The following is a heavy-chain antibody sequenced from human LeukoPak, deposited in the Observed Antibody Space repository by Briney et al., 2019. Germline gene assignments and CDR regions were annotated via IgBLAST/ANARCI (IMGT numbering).Heavy chain of an antibody. CDR3: AREEVGYCGSTSCYGAWFDP. Sequence: GASVKVSCKASGYTFTSYGISWVRQAPGQGLEWMGWINPRSGATNYAQKFQGRVTMTRDTSISTAYMELSYLRSDDTAVYYCAREEVGYCGSTSCYGAWFDPWGQGTLVSVSS. J-gene: IGHJ5*02. CDR1: GYTFTSYG. V-gene: IGHV1-2*02. D-gene: IGHD2-2*01. CDR2: INPRSGAT.